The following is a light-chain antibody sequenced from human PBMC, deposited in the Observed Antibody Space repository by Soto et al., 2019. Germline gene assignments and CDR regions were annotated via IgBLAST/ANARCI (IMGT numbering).Light chain of an antibody. CDR3: SSYISSSTPYV. CDR1: NSDIGAYNF. CDR2: GVS. Sequence: QSALTKPASVSGSPGQSITISCTGTNSDIGAYNFVSWYQHHPGKAPKLIIFGVSDRPSGVSDRFSGSKSGNTASLTISGLQAEDEADYYCSSYISSSTPYVFGTGTKVTVL. J-gene: IGLJ1*01. V-gene: IGLV2-14*03.